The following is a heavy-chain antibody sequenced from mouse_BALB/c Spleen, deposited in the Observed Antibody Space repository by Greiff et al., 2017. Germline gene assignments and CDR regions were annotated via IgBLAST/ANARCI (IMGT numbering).Heavy chain of an antibody. Sequence: VQLQQSGPGLVKPSQSLSLTCSVTGYSITSGYYWNWIRQFPGNKLEWMGYISYDGSNNYNPSLKNRISITRDTSKNQFFLKLNSVTTEDTATYYCARDDYGSGMDYWGQGTSVTVSS. CDR1: GYSITSGYY. J-gene: IGHJ4*01. CDR2: ISYDGSN. V-gene: IGHV3-6*02. CDR3: ARDDYGSGMDY. D-gene: IGHD1-1*01.